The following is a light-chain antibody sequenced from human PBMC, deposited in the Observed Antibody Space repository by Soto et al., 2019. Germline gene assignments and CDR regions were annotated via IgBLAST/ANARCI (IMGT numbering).Light chain of an antibody. V-gene: IGKV1-17*03. CDR2: DAS. Sequence: DIKMTQSPSAMSASVGDRVPITCRARQGISNHLVWFQQKPGKVPKRLIYDASSLQTGVPSRFSGSGSGTDCTLTISRLQPKDFATYYCLQHNNFPITFDQGKRLEAK. CDR3: LQHNNFPIT. CDR1: QGISNH. J-gene: IGKJ5*01.